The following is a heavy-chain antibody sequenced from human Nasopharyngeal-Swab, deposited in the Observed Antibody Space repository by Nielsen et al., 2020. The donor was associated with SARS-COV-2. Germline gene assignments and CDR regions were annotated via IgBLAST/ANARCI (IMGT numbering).Heavy chain of an antibody. D-gene: IGHD7-27*01. Sequence: GESLKISCAASGFTFSTYSMNWVRQVPGKGLEWVSFIRGTSGYKNYADSVKGRFTISLDNVKKSLYLQMNNLIAEDTAVYYCARGLRVLGNFYYWGQGTLVTVSS. CDR1: GFTFSTYS. J-gene: IGHJ4*02. CDR3: ARGLRVLGNFYY. V-gene: IGHV3-21*01. CDR2: IRGTSGYK.